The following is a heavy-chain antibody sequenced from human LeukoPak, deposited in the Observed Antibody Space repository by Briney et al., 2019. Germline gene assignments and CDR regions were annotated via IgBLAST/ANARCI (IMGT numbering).Heavy chain of an antibody. CDR2: ISSGGSTI. CDR3: AGEGQWGGFDY. Sequence: GGSLRLSCAASGFTSSSYEMNWFRQAPGKGLEWVSYISSGGSTIYYADSVKGRFTISRDNAKNSLYLQMNSLRAEDTAVYYCAGEGQWGGFDYWGQGTLVTVSS. D-gene: IGHD3-10*01. V-gene: IGHV3-48*03. J-gene: IGHJ4*02. CDR1: GFTSSSYE.